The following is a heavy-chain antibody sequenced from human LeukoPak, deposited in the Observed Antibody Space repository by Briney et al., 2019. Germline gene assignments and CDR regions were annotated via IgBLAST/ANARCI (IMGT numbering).Heavy chain of an antibody. Sequence: SGPTLANPTQTLTLICTFSGFSLSTRGMCVSWIRQPPGNALEWLALIVWDDDKYYSTSLKTRLTISKDTSKTQVVLTMTNMDPVDKATYYCARISRDYDSSGYYYLTDYWGQGTLVTVSS. D-gene: IGHD3-22*01. CDR3: ARISRDYDSSGYYYLTDY. J-gene: IGHJ4*02. CDR1: GFSLSTRGMC. V-gene: IGHV2-70*01. CDR2: IVWDDDK.